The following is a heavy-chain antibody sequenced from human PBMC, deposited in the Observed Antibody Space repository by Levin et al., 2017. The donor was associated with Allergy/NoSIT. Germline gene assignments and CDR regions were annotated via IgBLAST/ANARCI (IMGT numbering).Heavy chain of an antibody. V-gene: IGHV3-9*01. CDR3: VKAYCSRSSCYTYFDY. CDR1: GFTFDDYA. J-gene: IGHJ4*02. D-gene: IGHD2-2*02. CDR2: ISWNSGSI. Sequence: GGSLSLSCAASGFTFDDYAMHWVRQPPGKGLEWVSGISWNSGSIGYADSVKGRFTISRDNAKNSLYLEMNSLRAEDTALYYCVKAYCSRSSCYTYFDYWGQGTLVTVSS.